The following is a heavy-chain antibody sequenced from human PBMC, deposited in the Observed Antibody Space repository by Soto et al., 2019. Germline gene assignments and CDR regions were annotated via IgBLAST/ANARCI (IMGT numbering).Heavy chain of an antibody. CDR1: LGSFSGYY. CDR3: ARAPKVSGSSQTRPDF. V-gene: IGHV4-34*01. Sequence: SEPLSLTCSIYLGSFSGYYWSWIRQPPVKGLEWIGEISQSGNTNYSPSLKSRVSISIDTSMKQFSLNLASVSAADTAVYYCARAPKVSGSSQTRPDFWGQGTLVTVSS. D-gene: IGHD6-6*01. J-gene: IGHJ4*02. CDR2: ISQSGNT.